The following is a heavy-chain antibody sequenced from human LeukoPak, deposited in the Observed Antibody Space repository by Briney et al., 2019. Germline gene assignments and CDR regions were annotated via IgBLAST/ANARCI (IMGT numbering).Heavy chain of an antibody. CDR2: IYTSGIT. D-gene: IGHD4-17*01. CDR1: GGSFITHY. Sequence: SETLSLTCTVSGGSFITHYYNWIRQPAGKGLEFIGRIYTSGITNYNPPLKSRVTMSVDTSKNKFSLKLSSVTAADTAVYYCARSRHVYGDYVFAFEIWGQGTMVTVSS. V-gene: IGHV4-4*07. CDR3: ARSRHVYGDYVFAFEI. J-gene: IGHJ3*02.